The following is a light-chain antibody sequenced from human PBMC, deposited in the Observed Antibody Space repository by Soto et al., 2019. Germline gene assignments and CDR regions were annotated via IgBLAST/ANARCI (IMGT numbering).Light chain of an antibody. CDR1: QSISSW. J-gene: IGKJ1*01. V-gene: IGKV1-5*01. Sequence: DMQMTQCPSTLYETVGDRVTITCRASQSISSWLAWYQQKPGKAPKLLIYDASSLESGVPSRFSGSGSGTEFTLTISSLQPDDFATYYCQQYNSYSLTFGQGTKVDIK. CDR3: QQYNSYSLT. CDR2: DAS.